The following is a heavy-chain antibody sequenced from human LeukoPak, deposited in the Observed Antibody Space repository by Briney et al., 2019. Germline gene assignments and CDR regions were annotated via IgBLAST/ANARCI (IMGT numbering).Heavy chain of an antibody. CDR3: AKLYEQLAYYYYYYMDV. D-gene: IGHD6-6*01. Sequence: QPGGSLRLSCAASGFIFSSYAMSWVRLAPGKGLEWVSVISGTGGSTFYADSVKGRFTISRDNSKNTLYLQMNSLRAEDTAVYYCAKLYEQLAYYYYYYMDVWGKGTTVTVSS. CDR1: GFIFSSYA. J-gene: IGHJ6*03. V-gene: IGHV3-23*01. CDR2: ISGTGGST.